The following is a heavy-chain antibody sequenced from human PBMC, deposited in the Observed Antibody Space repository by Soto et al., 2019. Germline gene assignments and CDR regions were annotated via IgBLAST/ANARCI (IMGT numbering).Heavy chain of an antibody. D-gene: IGHD5-18*01. CDR3: ARRGYSYGSYYYYYMDV. CDR2: IYYSGST. Sequence: PSETLSLTCTVSGGSISSSSYYWGWIRQPPGKGLEWIGYIYYSGSTNYNPSLKSRVTISVDTSKNQFSLKLSSVTAADTAVYYCARRGYSYGSYYYYYMDVWGKGTTVTVSS. CDR1: GGSISSSSYY. J-gene: IGHJ6*03. V-gene: IGHV4-61*05.